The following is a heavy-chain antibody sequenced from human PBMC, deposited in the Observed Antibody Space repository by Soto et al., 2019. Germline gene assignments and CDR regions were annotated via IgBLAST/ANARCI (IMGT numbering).Heavy chain of an antibody. CDR3: ARDGRSGGFMDV. J-gene: IGHJ6*03. Sequence: SVKVSCKASGGTFSSYTISWVRQAPGQGLEWMGWIIPIHCKTNYAQKLQGRVTMTTDTSTSTAYMELRSLRSDDTAVYYCARDGRSGGFMDVWGKGTTVTVSS. D-gene: IGHD3-3*01. CDR2: IIPIHCKT. V-gene: IGHV1-69*08. CDR1: GGTFSSYT.